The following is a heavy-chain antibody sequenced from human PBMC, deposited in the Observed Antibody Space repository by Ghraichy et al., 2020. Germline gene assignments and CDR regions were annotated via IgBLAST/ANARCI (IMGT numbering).Heavy chain of an antibody. J-gene: IGHJ1*01. CDR3: AKDVGRGGGSCFHH. CDR2: ISGSGGNT. D-gene: IGHD2-15*01. V-gene: IGHV3-23*01. Sequence: ETLSLTCAASGFTFSSYAMSWVRQAPGKGLEWVSAISGSGGNTYYADSVKGRFTFSRDNSKNTLYLQMTSLRAEDTAVYYCAKDVGRGGGSCFHHWGQGTLVTVSS. CDR1: GFTFSSYA.